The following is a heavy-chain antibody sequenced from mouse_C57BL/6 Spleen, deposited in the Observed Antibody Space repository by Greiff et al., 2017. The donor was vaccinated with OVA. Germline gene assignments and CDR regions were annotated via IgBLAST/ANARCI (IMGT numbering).Heavy chain of an antibody. CDR2: IHPNSGST. J-gene: IGHJ2*01. CDR3: ARTSGNYPFDY. Sequence: VQLQQPGAELVKPGASVKLSCKASGYTFTSYWMHWVKQRPGQGLEWIGMIHPNSGSTNYNEKFKSKATLNVDKSSSTAYMQLSSLTSEDSAVYYCARTSGNYPFDYWGQGTTLTVSS. D-gene: IGHD2-1*01. V-gene: IGHV1-64*01. CDR1: GYTFTSYW.